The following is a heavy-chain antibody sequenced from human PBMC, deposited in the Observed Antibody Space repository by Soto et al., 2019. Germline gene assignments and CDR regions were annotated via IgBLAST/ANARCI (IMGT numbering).Heavy chain of an antibody. V-gene: IGHV4-39*01. Sequence: SETLSLTCTVSGGSISSSSYYWGWIRQPPGKGLEWIESIYYSGSTYYNPSLKSRVTISVDTSKNQFSLKLSSVTAADTAVYYCATKTGGGWEDGMDVWGQGTTVTVSS. D-gene: IGHD6-19*01. CDR1: GGSISSSSYY. CDR3: ATKTGGGWEDGMDV. J-gene: IGHJ6*02. CDR2: IYYSGST.